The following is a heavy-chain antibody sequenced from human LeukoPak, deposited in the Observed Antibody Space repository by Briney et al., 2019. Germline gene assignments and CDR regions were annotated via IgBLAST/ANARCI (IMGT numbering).Heavy chain of an antibody. Sequence: SETLSLTCTVSGGSISSSSYYWGWVRQPPGKGLGWIGSIYYSGSTYYNPSLKSRVTISVDTSKNQFSLKLSSVTAADTAVYYCARRAVAPDAFDIWGQGTMVTVSS. D-gene: IGHD6-19*01. CDR3: ARRAVAPDAFDI. CDR1: GGSISSSSYY. CDR2: IYYSGST. V-gene: IGHV4-39*01. J-gene: IGHJ3*02.